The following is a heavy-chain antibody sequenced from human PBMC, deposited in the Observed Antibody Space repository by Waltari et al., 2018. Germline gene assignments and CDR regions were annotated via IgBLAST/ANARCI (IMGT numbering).Heavy chain of an antibody. CDR2: VNNDGTST. CDR3: ARDNGGGWYGHAFDI. V-gene: IGHV3-74*01. D-gene: IGHD6-19*01. J-gene: IGHJ3*02. Sequence: EVQLVESGGGLVHAGGSLRLSCADSGFTFSSYWMHWVRQAPGKGLVWVSNVNNDGTSTSYADSAMGRFAISRDNAKNTLYLQMNGLGAEDTAVYYCARDNGGGWYGHAFDIWGQGTMVTVSS. CDR1: GFTFSSYW.